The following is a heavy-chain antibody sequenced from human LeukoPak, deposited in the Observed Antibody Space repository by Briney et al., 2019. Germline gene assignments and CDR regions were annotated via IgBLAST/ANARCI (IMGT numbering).Heavy chain of an antibody. CDR1: GFTFDDYA. Sequence: PGGSLRLSCAASGFTFDDYAMHWVRHAPGKGLEWVSGISWNSGSIGYADSVKGRFTISRDNAKNSLYLQMNSLRAEDTALYYCAKDSFAGGELLFSSDYWGQGTLVTVSS. J-gene: IGHJ4*02. D-gene: IGHD3-10*01. CDR3: AKDSFAGGELLFSSDY. V-gene: IGHV3-9*01. CDR2: ISWNSGSI.